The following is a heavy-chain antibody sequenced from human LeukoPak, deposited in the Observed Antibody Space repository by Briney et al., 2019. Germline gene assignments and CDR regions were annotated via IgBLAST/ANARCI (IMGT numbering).Heavy chain of an antibody. J-gene: IGHJ6*02. CDR1: GGSISSGGYY. CDR2: INHSGST. V-gene: IGHV4-30-2*01. D-gene: IGHD6-6*01. Sequence: SQTLSLTCAVSGGSISSGGYYWSWIRQPPGKGLEWIGEINHSGSTNYNPSLKSRVTISVDTSKNQFSLKLSSVTAADTAVYYCARALYSSSDGMDVWGQGTTVTVSS. CDR3: ARALYSSSDGMDV.